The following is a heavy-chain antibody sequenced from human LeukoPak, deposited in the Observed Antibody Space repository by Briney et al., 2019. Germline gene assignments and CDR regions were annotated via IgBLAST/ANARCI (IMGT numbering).Heavy chain of an antibody. J-gene: IGHJ4*02. D-gene: IGHD6-19*01. CDR2: VSSNVYST. CDR1: GFTFSTYA. Sequence: GGSLRLSCSASGFTFSTYAMHWVCQAPGKGLEYVSSVSSNVYSTHYADSVKGRFAISRDNSKNTLYPQMSSLRTEDTAVYYCVKDSKSSGWYVPPNFDYWGQGTLVTVSS. V-gene: IGHV3-64D*09. CDR3: VKDSKSSGWYVPPNFDY.